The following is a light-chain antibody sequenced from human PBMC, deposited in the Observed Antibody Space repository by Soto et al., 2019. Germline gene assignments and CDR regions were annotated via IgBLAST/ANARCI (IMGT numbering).Light chain of an antibody. Sequence: QSALTQPASVSGSPGQSTTISCTGTSSDIGGYNYVSWYQPLPGEAPKLIIYDVSDRPSGVSTRFSGSKSGNTASLTISGLQAEDEGDYYCSSFTSRHTYVFGTGTKVTVL. J-gene: IGLJ1*01. CDR1: SSDIGGYNY. CDR2: DVS. CDR3: SSFTSRHTYV. V-gene: IGLV2-14*01.